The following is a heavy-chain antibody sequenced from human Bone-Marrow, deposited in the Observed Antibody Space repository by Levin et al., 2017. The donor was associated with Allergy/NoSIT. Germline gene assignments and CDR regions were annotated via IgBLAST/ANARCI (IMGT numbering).Heavy chain of an antibody. Sequence: GESLKISCVGRGFTFNIEAMSWVRQAPGKGLEWVASSGSCTLYADSVRGRFTISRDDSNNTVFLQMDSLRPEDTAVYYCSKEDWSDGPGLYFNYWGQGSLVTVSS. J-gene: IGHJ4*02. CDR1: GFTFNIEA. V-gene: IGHV3-23*05. D-gene: IGHD1-1*01. CDR2: SGSCT. CDR3: SKEDWSDGPGLYFNY.